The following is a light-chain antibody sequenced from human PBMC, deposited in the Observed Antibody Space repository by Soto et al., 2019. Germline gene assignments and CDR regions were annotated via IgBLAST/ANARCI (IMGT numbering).Light chain of an antibody. V-gene: IGLV2-14*03. CDR1: SSDVGDYNY. Sequence: QSALTQPASVSGSPGQSITISCTGTSSDVGDYNYVSWYQQHPGKVPKLMIYDVNIRPSGISNRFSGSKTGNTASLTISGLQAEDEADYYCSSYTSSSTVLFGGGTQLTVL. CDR2: DVN. J-gene: IGLJ2*01. CDR3: SSYTSSSTVL.